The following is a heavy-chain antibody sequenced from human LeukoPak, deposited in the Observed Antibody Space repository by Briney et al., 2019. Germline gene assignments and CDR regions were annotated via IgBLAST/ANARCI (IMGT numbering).Heavy chain of an antibody. V-gene: IGHV1-8*03. D-gene: IGHD3-22*01. CDR1: GYTFTGYY. J-gene: IGHJ5*02. CDR3: ARMYYYDNSGDDNWFDP. Sequence: ASVKVSCKASGYTFTGYYMHWVRQVPGQGLEWMGWINPNTGNTGYAQKFQGRVTITRNTSISTAYLELSSLRSEDTAIYYCARMYYYDNSGDDNWFDPWGQGTLVTVSS. CDR2: INPNTGNT.